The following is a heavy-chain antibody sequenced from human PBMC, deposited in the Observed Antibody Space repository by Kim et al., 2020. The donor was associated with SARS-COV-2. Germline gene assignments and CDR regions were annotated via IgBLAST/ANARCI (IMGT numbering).Heavy chain of an antibody. CDR3: ARDLAKGG. CDR2: DGRCT. D-gene: IGHD3-16*01. J-gene: IGHJ4*02. V-gene: IGHV3-74*01. Sequence: DGRCTGYADRVKGRFIISRDNAKNTLYLQINSLTDEDTAVYYCARDLAKGGWGQGILVTVSS.